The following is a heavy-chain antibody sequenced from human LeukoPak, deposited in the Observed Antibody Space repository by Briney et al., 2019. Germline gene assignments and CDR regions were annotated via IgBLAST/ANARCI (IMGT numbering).Heavy chain of an antibody. D-gene: IGHD3-22*01. CDR3: ARHPTMTGV. CDR2: IYSGCST. V-gene: IGHV3-53*01. Sequence: GGSLRLSCAASGFTFSSNYMSWVRQAPGKGLEWGSVIYSGCSTYYADSVKARFTISRDNSKNTLYLQMNSLRAEDTAVYYCARHPTMTGVWGQGTLVTVSS. CDR1: GFTFSSNY. J-gene: IGHJ4*02.